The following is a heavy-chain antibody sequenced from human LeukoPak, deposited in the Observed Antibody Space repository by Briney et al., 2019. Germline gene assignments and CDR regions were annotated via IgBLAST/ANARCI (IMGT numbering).Heavy chain of an antibody. CDR3: ARRGKITIFGVAERYYFDY. V-gene: IGHV4-4*07. D-gene: IGHD3-3*01. J-gene: IGHJ4*02. CDR2: IYTSGST. Sequence: SETLSLTCTVSGGSISSYYWSWIRQPAGKGLEWIGRIYTSGSTDYNPSLKSRVTMSVDTSKNQFSLKLSSVTAADTAVYYCARRGKITIFGVAERYYFDYWGQGTLVTVSS. CDR1: GGSISSYY.